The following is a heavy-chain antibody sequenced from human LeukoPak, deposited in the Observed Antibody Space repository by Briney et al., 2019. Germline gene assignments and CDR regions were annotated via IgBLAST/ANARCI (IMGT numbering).Heavy chain of an antibody. V-gene: IGHV4-34*01. Sequence: SETLSLTCAVYGGSFSGYYWSWLRQPPGKGLEWIGEINHSGSTNYNPSLKSRVTISVDTSKNQFSLKLSSVTAADTAVYYCARGYSSSWYGGWFDPWGQGTLVTVSS. CDR3: ARGYSSSWYGGWFDP. CDR1: GGSFSGYY. D-gene: IGHD6-13*01. CDR2: INHSGST. J-gene: IGHJ5*02.